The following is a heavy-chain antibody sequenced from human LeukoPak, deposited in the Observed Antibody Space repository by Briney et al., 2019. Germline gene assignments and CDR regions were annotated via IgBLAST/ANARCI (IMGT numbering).Heavy chain of an antibody. Sequence: PGGSLRLSCAASGFTVSNNYMSWVRQAPGKGLEWVSVIYSGGSTYYADSVKGRFTISRDNSKNTLYLQMNSLRAEDTAVYSCARVPPRKGAMALFYGMDVWGQGTTVTVSS. CDR1: GFTVSNNY. CDR2: IYSGGST. D-gene: IGHD5-18*01. V-gene: IGHV3-66*01. CDR3: ARVPPRKGAMALFYGMDV. J-gene: IGHJ6*02.